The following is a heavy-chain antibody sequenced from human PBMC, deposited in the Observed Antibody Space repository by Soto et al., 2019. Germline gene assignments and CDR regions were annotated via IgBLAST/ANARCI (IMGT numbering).Heavy chain of an antibody. J-gene: IGHJ3*02. CDR1: GFTVSSNY. CDR2: IYSGGST. D-gene: IGHD3-3*01. Sequence: PXGSLRLSCAASGFTVSSNYMSWVRQAPGKGLEWVSVIYSGGSTYYADSVKGRFTISRDNSKNTLYLQMNSLRAEDTAVYYCARERSGFMRNAFDIWGQGTMVTVSS. V-gene: IGHV3-53*01. CDR3: ARERSGFMRNAFDI.